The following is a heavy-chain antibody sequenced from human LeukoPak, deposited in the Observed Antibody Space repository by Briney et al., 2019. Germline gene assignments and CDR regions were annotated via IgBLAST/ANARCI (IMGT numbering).Heavy chain of an antibody. D-gene: IGHD2/OR15-2a*01. J-gene: IGHJ5*02. CDR3: AKRHDSFYGWFDP. V-gene: IGHV5-51*01. CDR2: IYPVDSDV. CDR1: GYTFTNFW. Sequence: GGSLKVSCKGSGYTFTNFWIGWVRQMHGKGLEWMGIIYPVDSDVKYNPSFQGQVTISADKSISTAYLQWDNLKTSDTAMYYCAKRHDSFYGWFDPRGQGTLVTVSS.